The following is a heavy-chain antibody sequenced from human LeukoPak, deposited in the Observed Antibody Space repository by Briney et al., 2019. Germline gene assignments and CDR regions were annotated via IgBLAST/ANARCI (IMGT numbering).Heavy chain of an antibody. V-gene: IGHV3-30*18. D-gene: IGHD6-13*01. CDR2: ISYDGSNK. Sequence: SGGSLRLSCAASGFTFSNYGMHWVRQAPGKGLERAAVISYDGSNKYYADSVKGRFTISRDNSKNTLYLQMNSLRADDTAVYYCAKRGTYSSSWYGMDYWGQGTLVTVSS. CDR3: AKRGTYSSSWYGMDY. J-gene: IGHJ4*02. CDR1: GFTFSNYG.